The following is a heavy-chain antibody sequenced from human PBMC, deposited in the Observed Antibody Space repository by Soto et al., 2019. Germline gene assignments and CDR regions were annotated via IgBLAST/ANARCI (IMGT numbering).Heavy chain of an antibody. D-gene: IGHD3-3*01. CDR3: ARVHFFRVRVATPGGMGLDY. Sequence: GESLKISCKGSGYSFTNYWINWVRQMPGKGLEWMGRIDPRDSYTNYNPSLERRVTLSVDKPKNQISLRLTSVTAADTAVYFCARVHFFRVRVATPGGMGLDYWGQGFSVTVSS. CDR2: IDPRDSYT. V-gene: IGHV5-10-1*01. J-gene: IGHJ4*02. CDR1: GYSFTNYW.